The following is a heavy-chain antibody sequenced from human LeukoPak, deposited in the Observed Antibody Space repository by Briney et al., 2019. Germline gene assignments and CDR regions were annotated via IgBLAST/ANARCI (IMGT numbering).Heavy chain of an antibody. CDR3: VRVSSDWEYFDQ. Sequence: GGSLRLSCAASGFTFSNAWMSWVRQAPGKGLEWVGRIKSKTTGGTTDYAAPVKGRFTISRDDSTNTVYLQMNSLSAEDTSVYYCVRVSSDWEYFDQWGQGALVTVSS. D-gene: IGHD6-19*01. CDR2: IKSKTTGGTT. J-gene: IGHJ4*02. V-gene: IGHV3-15*05. CDR1: GFTFSNAW.